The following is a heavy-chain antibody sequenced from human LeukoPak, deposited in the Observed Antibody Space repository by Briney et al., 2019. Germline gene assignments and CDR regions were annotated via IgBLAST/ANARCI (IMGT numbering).Heavy chain of an antibody. CDR3: ARGSNWGGDF. J-gene: IGHJ4*02. CDR2: MNQDGSKN. CDR1: GFTFSTYW. D-gene: IGHD6-13*01. V-gene: IGHV3-7*01. Sequence: GGSLRLSCAASGFTFSTYWMSWVRQAPGKGLEWVATMNQDGSKNFSVDSVKGRFTMSRDNAKNSLYLHMNSLRSEDTAVYYCARGSNWGGDFWGQGTLVPVSS.